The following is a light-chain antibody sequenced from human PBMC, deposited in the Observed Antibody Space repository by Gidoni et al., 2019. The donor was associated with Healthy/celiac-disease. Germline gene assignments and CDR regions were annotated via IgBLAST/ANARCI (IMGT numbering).Light chain of an antibody. J-gene: IGLJ3*02. CDR1: SSNIGNNY. CDR2: DNN. V-gene: IGLV1-51*01. Sequence: QSVLTQPPSVSAAPGQQVTISCSGSSSNIGNNYVSWYQQLPGTAPKLLIYDNNKRPSGIPDRFSGSKSGTSATMCITGLQTGDEADYYCGTWDSSLSAGGVFGGGTKLTVL. CDR3: GTWDSSLSAGGV.